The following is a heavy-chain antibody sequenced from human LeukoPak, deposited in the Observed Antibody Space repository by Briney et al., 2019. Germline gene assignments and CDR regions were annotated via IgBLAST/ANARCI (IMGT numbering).Heavy chain of an antibody. V-gene: IGHV3-23*01. CDR2: ISGSGGST. CDR1: GFTSSSYA. J-gene: IGHJ5*02. Sequence: QPGGSLRLSCAASGFTSSSYAMSWVRQAPGKGLEWVSAISGSGGSTYYADSVKGRFTISRDNSKNTLYLQMNSLRAEDTAVYYCAKETSYQVRDPYNWFDPWGQGTLVTVSS. CDR3: AKETSYQVRDPYNWFDP. D-gene: IGHD4/OR15-4a*01.